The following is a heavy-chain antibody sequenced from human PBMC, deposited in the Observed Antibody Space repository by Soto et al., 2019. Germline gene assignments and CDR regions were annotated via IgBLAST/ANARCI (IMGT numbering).Heavy chain of an antibody. CDR1: GGSISSGGYY. D-gene: IGHD4-4*01. CDR3: ARRGNYLDPYGMDV. V-gene: IGHV4-31*01. CDR2: IYYRGST. Sequence: QVQLQESGPGLVKPSQTLSLTCTVSGGSISSGGYYWSWIRQHPGKGLEWIGYIYYRGSTYYNPSLKSLVTISVDTSKNQFSLKLSSVTAADTAVYYFARRGNYLDPYGMDVWGQGTTVTVSS. J-gene: IGHJ6*02.